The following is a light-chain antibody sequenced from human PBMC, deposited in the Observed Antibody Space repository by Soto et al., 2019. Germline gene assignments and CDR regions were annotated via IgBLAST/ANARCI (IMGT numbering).Light chain of an antibody. Sequence: DIQMAQSPSTLSASVGDRVTITCRASQSIGSWLAWYQQKPGKAPNLLIYAASSLQSGVPSRFSGSGSGTDFTLTNSSLERDDFAIYYCQQYNPYCRTFGQGTKV. J-gene: IGKJ1*01. V-gene: IGKV1-5*01. CDR3: QQYNPYCRT. CDR1: QSIGSW. CDR2: AAS.